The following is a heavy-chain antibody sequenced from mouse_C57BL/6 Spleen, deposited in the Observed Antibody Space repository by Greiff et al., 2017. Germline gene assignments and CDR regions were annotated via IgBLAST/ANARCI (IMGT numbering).Heavy chain of an antibody. V-gene: IGHV1-18*01. CDR1: GYTFTDYN. Sequence: VQLKESGPELVKPGASVKIPCKASGYTFTDYNMDWVKQSHGKSLEWIGDINPNNGGTIYNQKFKGKATLTVDKSSSTAYMELRSLTSEDTAVYYCARYSNYGAWFAYWGQGTLVTVSA. D-gene: IGHD2-5*01. CDR2: INPNNGGT. CDR3: ARYSNYGAWFAY. J-gene: IGHJ3*01.